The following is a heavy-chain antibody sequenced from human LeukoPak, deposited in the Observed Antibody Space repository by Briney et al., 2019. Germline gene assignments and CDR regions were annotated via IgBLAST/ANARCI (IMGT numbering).Heavy chain of an antibody. CDR3: ARRYCSGGSCYFDY. V-gene: IGHV3-48*03. CDR1: GFTFSSDE. Sequence: GGSLRLSCAASGFTFSSDEMNWVRQAPGKGLEWVSYISSSGSTIYYADSVKGRFTISRDNARNSLYVQMNSLRAEDTAVYYCARRYCSGGSCYFDYWGQGALVTVSS. CDR2: ISSSGSTI. D-gene: IGHD2-15*01. J-gene: IGHJ4*02.